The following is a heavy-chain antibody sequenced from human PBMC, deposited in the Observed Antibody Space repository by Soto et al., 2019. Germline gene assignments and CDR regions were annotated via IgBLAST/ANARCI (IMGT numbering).Heavy chain of an antibody. D-gene: IGHD2-21*02. CDR2: ISGGGGST. Sequence: EVQLLESGGGLVQPGGSLRLSCAASGFTFSSYAMSWVRQAPGKGLEWVSAISGGGGSTYYAGSVKGRFTISRDNSKDGLYQQMNSLRAEDTAVYDGGRVQGPYWGGDCLVDWGGQGTRVTVSS. J-gene: IGHJ4*02. CDR1: GFTFSSYA. V-gene: IGHV3-23*01. CDR3: GRVQGPYWGGDCLVDW.